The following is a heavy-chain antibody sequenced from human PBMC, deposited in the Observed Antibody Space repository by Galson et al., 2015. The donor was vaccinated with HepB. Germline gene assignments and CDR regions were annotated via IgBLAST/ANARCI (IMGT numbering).Heavy chain of an antibody. CDR3: ARGPDYGDYVVESWFDP. Sequence: SLRLSCAASGFTFSSYGMHWVRQAPGKGLEWVAVIWYDGSNKYYADSVKGRFTISRDNSKNTLYLQMNSLRAEDTAVYYCARGPDYGDYVVESWFDPWGQGTLVTVSS. V-gene: IGHV3-33*01. J-gene: IGHJ5*02. CDR1: GFTFSSYG. CDR2: IWYDGSNK. D-gene: IGHD4-17*01.